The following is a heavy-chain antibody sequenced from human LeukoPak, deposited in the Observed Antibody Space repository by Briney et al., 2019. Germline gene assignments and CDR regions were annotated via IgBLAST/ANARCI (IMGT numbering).Heavy chain of an antibody. V-gene: IGHV3-30*02. Sequence: PGGSLRLSCAASGFTFSSYGMHWVRQAPGKGLESVAFIQYYGGNKFYADSVKGRFTISRDNSKNTLYLQMNSLRAEDTAMYYCAKGRSGGAYDAFDIWGQRTMVTVSS. CDR1: GFTFSSYG. CDR2: IQYYGGNK. J-gene: IGHJ3*02. CDR3: AKGRSGGAYDAFDI. D-gene: IGHD3-10*01.